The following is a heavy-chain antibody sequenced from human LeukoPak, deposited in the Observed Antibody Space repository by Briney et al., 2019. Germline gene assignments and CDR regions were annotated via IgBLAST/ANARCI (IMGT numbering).Heavy chain of an antibody. D-gene: IGHD3-10*01. CDR1: GFTFSSYS. V-gene: IGHV3-48*01. CDR3: ARDMVRGGGQGSHYYYYYYMDV. CDR2: ISSSSSTI. J-gene: IGHJ6*03. Sequence: PGGSLRLSCAASGFTFSSYSMNWVRQAPGKGLEWVSYISSSSSTIYYADSVKGRFTISRDNAKNSLYLQMNSLRAEDTAVYYCARDMVRGGGQGSHYYYYYYMDVWGKGTTVTVSS.